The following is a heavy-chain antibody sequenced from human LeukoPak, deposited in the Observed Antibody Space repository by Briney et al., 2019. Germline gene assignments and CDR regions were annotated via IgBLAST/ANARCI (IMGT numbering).Heavy chain of an antibody. V-gene: IGHV3-23*01. D-gene: IGHD6-25*01. J-gene: IGHJ4*02. CDR1: GLTFSIYA. CDR2: ISGSGGST. Sequence: PGGSLRLSCAASGLTFSIYAMSWVRQAPGKGLEWVSGISGSGGSTYYADSVKGRFTISRDNSKNTLFLQMNSLRAEDTAVYYCAKDFLTVTAGWDYWGQGTLVTVSS. CDR3: AKDFLTVTAGWDY.